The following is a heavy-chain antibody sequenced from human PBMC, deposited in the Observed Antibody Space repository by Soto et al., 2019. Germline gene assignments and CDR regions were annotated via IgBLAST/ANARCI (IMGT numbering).Heavy chain of an antibody. CDR3: AKDLFRQQLANFDY. D-gene: IGHD6-13*01. CDR1: GFTLSSYG. J-gene: IGHJ4*02. Sequence: QVQLVECGGGVVQPGRSLRLACAASGFTLSSYGMHWVRQAPGKGLEWVAVISYDGSNKYYADSVKGRFTISRDNSKNTLYLQMNSLRAEDTAVYYCAKDLFRQQLANFDYWGQGTLVSVSS. CDR2: ISYDGSNK. V-gene: IGHV3-30*18.